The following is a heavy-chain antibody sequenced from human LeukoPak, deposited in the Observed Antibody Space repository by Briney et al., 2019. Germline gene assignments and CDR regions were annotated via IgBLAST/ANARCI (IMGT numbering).Heavy chain of an antibody. D-gene: IGHD2-21*01. V-gene: IGHV1-46*01. Sequence: ASVKVSCKTSGYTFTKYLIHWVRQAPGQGLEWMGTINPQGDITNYAQRFQGRITLTEDTSTSTVYMELSSLTSEDTAVYYCARPSYCVADNCAYWLDPWGPGTLVTVSS. CDR2: INPQGDIT. CDR1: GYTFTKYL. J-gene: IGHJ5*02. CDR3: ARPSYCVADNCAYWLDP.